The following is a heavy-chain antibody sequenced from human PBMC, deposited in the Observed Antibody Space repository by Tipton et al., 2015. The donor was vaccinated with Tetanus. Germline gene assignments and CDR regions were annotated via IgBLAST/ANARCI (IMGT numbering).Heavy chain of an antibody. Sequence: GSLRLSCAASGLTFSSYWMHWVRQAPGKGLVWVSRINSDGSSTSYADSVKGRFTISRDNAKNTLYLQMNSLRAEDTAVYYCARVRSGWNDAFDIWGQGTMVTVSS. D-gene: IGHD6-19*01. V-gene: IGHV3-74*01. CDR3: ARVRSGWNDAFDI. CDR1: GLTFSSYW. CDR2: INSDGSST. J-gene: IGHJ3*02.